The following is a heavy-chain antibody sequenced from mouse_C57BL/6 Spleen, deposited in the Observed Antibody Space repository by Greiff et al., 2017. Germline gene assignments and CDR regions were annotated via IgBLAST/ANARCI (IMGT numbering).Heavy chain of an antibody. CDR1: GFTFNTYA. J-gene: IGHJ2*01. Sequence: EVKLVESGGGLVQPKGSLKLSCAASGFTFNTYAMHWVRQAPGKGLEWVARIRSKSSNYAKYYADSVKERFTISRDESQSMLYLQMYNLKTEDTAMDYCVRDNNGLYFYYWGKGTTLTVSS. CDR3: VRDNNGLYFYY. CDR2: IRSKSSNYAK. V-gene: IGHV10-3*01.